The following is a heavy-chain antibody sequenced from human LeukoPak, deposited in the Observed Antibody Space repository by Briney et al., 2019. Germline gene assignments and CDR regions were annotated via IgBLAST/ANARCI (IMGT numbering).Heavy chain of an antibody. Sequence: SETLSLTCTVSGGSISSGGYYWSWIRQHPGKGLEWIGYIYYSGSTYYNPSLKSRVTISVDTSKNQFSLKLSSVTAADTAVYYCARGPITTRSHFDYWGQGTLVTVSS. CDR1: GGSISSGGYY. CDR2: IYYSGST. J-gene: IGHJ4*02. D-gene: IGHD3-22*01. CDR3: ARGPITTRSHFDY. V-gene: IGHV4-31*03.